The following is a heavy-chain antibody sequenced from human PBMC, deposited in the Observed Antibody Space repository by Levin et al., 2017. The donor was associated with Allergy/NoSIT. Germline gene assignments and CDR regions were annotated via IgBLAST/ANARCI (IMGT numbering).Heavy chain of an antibody. J-gene: IGHJ4*02. CDR1: GFSVTKNY. V-gene: IGHV3-53*01. CDR2: IYGAGRT. CDR3: ARESDDSRHFDY. D-gene: IGHD4-11*01. Sequence: PGGSLRLSCAASGFSVTKNYMSWVRRAPGKGLEWVSIIYGAGRTNYAKSVKGRFIISRDSSRNTLNLQINNLRVDDTAVYYCARESDDSRHFDYWGQGTPVTVST.